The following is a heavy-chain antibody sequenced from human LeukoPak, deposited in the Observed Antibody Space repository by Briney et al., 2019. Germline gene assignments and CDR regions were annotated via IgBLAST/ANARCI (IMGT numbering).Heavy chain of an antibody. CDR2: ISSSGSTI. V-gene: IGHV3-48*03. CDR3: AREGRHYYGSGSLNFDY. D-gene: IGHD3-10*01. J-gene: IGHJ4*02. Sequence: GGSLRLSCAASGFTFSSYEMNWVRQAPGKGLEWVSYISSSGSTIYYADSVKGRFTISRDNAKNSLYLQMNSLRAEDTAVYYCAREGRHYYGSGSLNFDYWGQGTLVTVSS. CDR1: GFTFSSYE.